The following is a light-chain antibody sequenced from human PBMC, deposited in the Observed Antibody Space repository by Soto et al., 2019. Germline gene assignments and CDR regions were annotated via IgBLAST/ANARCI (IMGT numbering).Light chain of an antibody. CDR2: EVV. CDR3: KSYAGSNTYV. V-gene: IGLV2-8*01. Sequence: QSALTQPPSASGSPGQSVTISCTGTKNDIGVYDFVSWYQHHPGKAPRLIIYEVVQRPSGVPDRFSGSESGNTASLTVSGLRAADEADYFCKSYAGSNTYVFGSGTKVTVL. J-gene: IGLJ1*01. CDR1: KNDIGVYDF.